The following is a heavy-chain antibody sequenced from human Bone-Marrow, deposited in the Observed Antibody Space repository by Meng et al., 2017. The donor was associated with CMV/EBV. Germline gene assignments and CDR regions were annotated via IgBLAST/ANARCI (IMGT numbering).Heavy chain of an antibody. CDR3: ARGGAGAGREAD. D-gene: IGHD6-19*01. CDR2: IYHSGST. CDR1: GYSISSGYY. V-gene: IGHV4-38-2*02. J-gene: IGHJ4*02. Sequence: SETLSLTCTVSGYSISSGYYWGWIRQPPGKGLEWIGSIYHSGSTYYNPSLKSRVTISVDTSKTQFSLKLSTMTAADTDVYYCARGGAGAGREADWGQGTLVPVSS.